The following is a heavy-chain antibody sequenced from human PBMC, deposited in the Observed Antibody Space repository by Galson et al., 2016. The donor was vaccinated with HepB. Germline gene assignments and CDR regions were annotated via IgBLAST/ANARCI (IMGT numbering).Heavy chain of an antibody. D-gene: IGHD6-19*01. J-gene: IGHJ4*01. CDR1: GFSLSTSAVG. Sequence: PALVKPTQTLTLTCTFSGFSLSTSAVGVQWIRQPPGKALEWLALIYWDDDKEYSPSLGSRLTITKDTSKNQVVLIMTNMDPEDTGTYYCAHSSGWTIDFWGHGTLVTVTS. CDR3: AHSSGWTIDF. CDR2: IYWDDDK. V-gene: IGHV2-5*02.